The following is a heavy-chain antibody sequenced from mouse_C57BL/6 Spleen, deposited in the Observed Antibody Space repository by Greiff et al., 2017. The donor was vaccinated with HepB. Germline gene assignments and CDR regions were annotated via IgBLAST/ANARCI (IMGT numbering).Heavy chain of an antibody. CDR2: IYPGSGNT. CDR3: ARFDRNWYFEV. V-gene: IGHV1-66*01. Sequence: VQLPDSVPYLVPPGSSLKLSCKSSCYRFPSYYIHWVKQRPGQGLEWIGWIYPGSGNTKYNEKFKGKAPLTAYTSSSTAYMQLSSLTSEDSAVYYCARFDRNWYFEVWGTGTTVTVSS. J-gene: IGHJ1*03. D-gene: IGHD2-14*01. CDR1: CYRFPSYY.